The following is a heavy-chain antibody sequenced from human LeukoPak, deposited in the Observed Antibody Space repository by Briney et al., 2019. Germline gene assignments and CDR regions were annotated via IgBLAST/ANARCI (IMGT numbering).Heavy chain of an antibody. CDR2: IYYSGST. D-gene: IGHD6-13*01. CDR1: GGSVSSGTYY. CDR3: ARMPSSSWYAYDS. J-gene: IGHJ4*02. Sequence: SETLSLTCTVSGGSVSSGTYYWSWIRQPPGEGLEWIGYIYYSGSTNYNPSLKSRVTISGDTSKNQFSLNLSSVTAADTAVYYCARMPSSSWYAYDSWGQGTLVTVSS. V-gene: IGHV4-61*01.